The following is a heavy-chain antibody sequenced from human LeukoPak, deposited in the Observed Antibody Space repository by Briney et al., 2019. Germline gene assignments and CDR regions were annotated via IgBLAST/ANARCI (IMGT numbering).Heavy chain of an antibody. D-gene: IGHD3-3*01. Sequence: GGSLRLSCAASGFTFSSYAMSWVRQAPGKGLEWVAFIRYDGSNKYYADSVKGRFTISRDNSKNTLYLQMNSLRAEDTAVYYCAKDLRFLEWPTGYYFDYWGQGTLVTVSS. V-gene: IGHV3-30*02. CDR1: GFTFSSYA. J-gene: IGHJ4*02. CDR2: IRYDGSNK. CDR3: AKDLRFLEWPTGYYFDY.